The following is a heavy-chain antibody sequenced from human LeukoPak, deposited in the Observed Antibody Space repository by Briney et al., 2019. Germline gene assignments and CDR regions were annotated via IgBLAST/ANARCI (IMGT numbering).Heavy chain of an antibody. V-gene: IGHV4-59*08. CDR2: IYYSGRT. Sequence: GTPSPTCAVSGGSITVYYCSSVREPPGQGQGGIGYIYYSGRTNYNPSLKSRVNISVATSKNQFSLTLSSVTAADTAVYYCARQRDGYIHEGLSIWGQGTLVTVAS. J-gene: IGHJ4*02. CDR1: GGSITVYY. CDR3: ARQRDGYIHEGLSI. D-gene: IGHD5-24*01.